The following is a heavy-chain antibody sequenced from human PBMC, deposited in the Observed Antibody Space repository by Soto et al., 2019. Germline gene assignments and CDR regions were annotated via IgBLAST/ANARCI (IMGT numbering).Heavy chain of an antibody. Sequence: HVQLVESGGGVVQPGRSLRLSCAASEFTFSSYVMHWVRQAPGKGLEWVAGILYDGADKFYADSVKGRFTISRDNSENNLSLQMNSLRTDDTAVNYCVREPGRTGSYDFWGQGTLVTVSS. CDR2: ILYDGADK. CDR3: VREPGRTGSYDF. CDR1: EFTFSSYV. V-gene: IGHV3-30-3*01. D-gene: IGHD1-26*01. J-gene: IGHJ4*02.